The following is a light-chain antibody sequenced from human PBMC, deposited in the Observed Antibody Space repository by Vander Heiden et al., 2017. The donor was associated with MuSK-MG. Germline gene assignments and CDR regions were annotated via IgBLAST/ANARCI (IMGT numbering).Light chain of an antibody. CDR2: AAS. CDR3: QRSDTTPIT. J-gene: IGKJ4*01. CDR1: QSISSY. V-gene: IGKV1-39*01. Sequence: DIQMTQSPSSLSASVGDRVTITCRASQSISSYLNWYQQKPGKAPKLLIYAASSLQSGVPSRFSGSGSATDFTLTISMLPPEDFTTYYCQRSDTTPITFGGGTKVEIK.